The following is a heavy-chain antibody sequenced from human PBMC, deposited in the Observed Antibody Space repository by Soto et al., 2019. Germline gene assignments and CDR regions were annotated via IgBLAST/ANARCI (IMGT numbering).Heavy chain of an antibody. CDR1: GGSISSYY. D-gene: IGHD3-10*01. J-gene: IGHJ6*03. Sequence: ETLSLTCTVSGGSISSYYSSWIRQPPGKGLGWIGYIYYSGSTNYNPSLKSRVTISVDTSKNQFSLKLSSVTAADTAVYYCARASITMVRGVLNNYYYYYMDVWGKGTTVTVSS. CDR2: IYYSGST. V-gene: IGHV4-59*01. CDR3: ARASITMVRGVLNNYYYYYMDV.